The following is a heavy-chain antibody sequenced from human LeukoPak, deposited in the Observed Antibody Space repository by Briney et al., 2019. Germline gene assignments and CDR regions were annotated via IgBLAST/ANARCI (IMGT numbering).Heavy chain of an antibody. Sequence: PGGSLRLSCAASGFTFSNSIMIWVRQAPGKGLEWVSSIDSSAANTYYEDPVKGRFSISRDNYKNTLFLQMNSLRAEDTAVYYCAKGSSGWPYYFDYWGQGTLVTVSS. CDR1: GFTFSNSI. CDR3: AKGSSGWPYYFDY. D-gene: IGHD6-19*01. V-gene: IGHV3-23*01. CDR2: IDSSAANT. J-gene: IGHJ4*02.